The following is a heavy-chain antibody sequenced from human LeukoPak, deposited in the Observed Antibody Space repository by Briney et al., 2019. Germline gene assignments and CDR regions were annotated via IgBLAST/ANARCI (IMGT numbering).Heavy chain of an antibody. V-gene: IGHV1-46*01. CDR1: GYIXTNYY. CDR3: ARDWSKNFDY. Sequence: ASVKVSCKASGYIXTNYYMHWVRQAPGQGLEWMGIINPIDDSTINAQKFQGRVTMTRDTSTSTVYMGLSSLRSEDTALYYCARDWSKNFDYWGQGTLVTVSS. CDR2: INPIDDST. D-gene: IGHD3-3*01. J-gene: IGHJ4*02.